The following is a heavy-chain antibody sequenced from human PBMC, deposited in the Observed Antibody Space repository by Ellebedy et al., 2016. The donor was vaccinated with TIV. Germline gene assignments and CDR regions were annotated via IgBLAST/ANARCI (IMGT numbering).Heavy chain of an antibody. J-gene: IGHJ4*02. V-gene: IGHV3-30*02. CDR1: GFAFTKYG. D-gene: IGHD1/OR15-1a*01. CDR3: AKVRLTTTLDY. CDR2: IWSDGGSK. Sequence: GESLKISXAASGFAFTKYGMHWVRQGPGKGLEWVAVIWSDGGSKYSSDSVKGRFTISRDNSKNTLYLQMNSLRPEDTAMYYCAKVRLTTTLDYWGQGTLVTVSS.